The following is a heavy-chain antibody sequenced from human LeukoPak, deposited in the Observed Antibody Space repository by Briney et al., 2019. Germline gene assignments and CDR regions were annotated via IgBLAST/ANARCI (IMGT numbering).Heavy chain of an antibody. Sequence: GGSLRLSCAASGFTFSTYWMTWVRQAPGKGLEWVANIKHDGSEKHYVDSVKGRFTISRDNAKNSLYLQMNSLRAEDTAVYYCAREVTPYYWGQGTLVTVSS. J-gene: IGHJ4*02. CDR3: AREVTPYY. CDR1: GFTFSTYW. V-gene: IGHV3-7*01. CDR2: IKHDGSEK. D-gene: IGHD2-21*02.